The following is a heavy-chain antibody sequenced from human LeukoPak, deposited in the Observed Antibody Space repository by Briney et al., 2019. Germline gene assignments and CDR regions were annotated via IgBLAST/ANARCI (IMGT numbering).Heavy chain of an antibody. CDR2: IYSGSST. J-gene: IGHJ5*02. Sequence: GGSLRLSRAASGFGLNSQAMNCAPHAPGKGLEGGSDIYSGSSTYYADSVKCRFTISRDNSKNTLYLQMNSLRAEDTAVDYCARHDWFDPWGQGTLVTVSS. V-gene: IGHV3-66*04. CDR1: GFGLNSQA. CDR3: ARHDWFDP.